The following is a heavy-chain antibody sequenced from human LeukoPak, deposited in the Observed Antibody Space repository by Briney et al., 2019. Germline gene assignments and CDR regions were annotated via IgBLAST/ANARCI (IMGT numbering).Heavy chain of an antibody. CDR1: GFSLSTSGMY. V-gene: IGHV2-70*01. CDR2: IDWDDDK. D-gene: IGHD3-10*01. Sequence: QTLSLTCTFSGFSLSTSGMYVSWIRQPPGKALEWLALIDWDDDKYYNTSLKTRLTISKDTSKNQVVLTMTNMDPVDTATYYCARSRGLGSGSYSDYWGQGTLVTVSS. J-gene: IGHJ4*02. CDR3: ARSRGLGSGSYSDY.